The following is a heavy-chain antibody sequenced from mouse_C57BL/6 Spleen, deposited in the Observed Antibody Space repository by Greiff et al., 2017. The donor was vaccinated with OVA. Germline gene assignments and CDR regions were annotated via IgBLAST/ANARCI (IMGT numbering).Heavy chain of an antibody. CDR2: IYPGSGNT. J-gene: IGHJ2*01. V-gene: IGHV1-76*01. CDR1: GYTFTDYY. D-gene: IGHD1-1*01. CDR3: ARDYSGYFDY. Sequence: QVQLQQSGAELVRPGASVKLSCKASGYTFTDYYINWVKQRPGQGLEWIARIYPGSGNTYYNEKFKGKATLTAEKSSSTAYMQLSSLTSEDSAVCFCARDYSGYFDYWGQGTTLTVSS.